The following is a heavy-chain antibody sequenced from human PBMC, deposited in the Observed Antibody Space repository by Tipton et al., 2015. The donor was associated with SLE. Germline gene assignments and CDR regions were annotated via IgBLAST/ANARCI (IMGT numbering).Heavy chain of an antibody. CDR2: IYASGST. CDR3: ARVGSGWYTSAFDI. D-gene: IGHD6-19*01. V-gene: IGHV4-61*02. CDR1: GGSISSGSYP. Sequence: TLSLTCTVSGGSISSGSYPWSWIRKPAGKGLEWIGCIYASGSTHYNPSLKSRVTMSVDTSKNHFSLNLTSVTAADTAVYYCARVGSGWYTSAFDIWGQGTMVTVSS. J-gene: IGHJ3*02.